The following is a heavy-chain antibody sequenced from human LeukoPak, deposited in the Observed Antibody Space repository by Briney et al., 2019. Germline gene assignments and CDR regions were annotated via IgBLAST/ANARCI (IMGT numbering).Heavy chain of an antibody. CDR1: GGSISSSNYY. D-gene: IGHD3-10*01. Sequence: SETLSLTCTVSGGSISSSNYYWGWIRQPPGKGLEWIGSIYYSGSTYFNPSLKSRVTMSLDTSKNQFSLKLSSVTAADTAVYYCARDRPRYYYGSGSYYASSLFDYWGQGTLVTVSS. V-gene: IGHV4-39*07. CDR3: ARDRPRYYYGSGSYYASSLFDY. J-gene: IGHJ4*02. CDR2: IYYSGST.